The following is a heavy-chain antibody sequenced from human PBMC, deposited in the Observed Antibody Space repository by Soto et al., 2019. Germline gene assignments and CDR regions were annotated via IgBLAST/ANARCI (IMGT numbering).Heavy chain of an antibody. J-gene: IGHJ4*02. CDR3: TIVRVADSALDH. Sequence: QVQLVESGGGVVQPGRSLRLSCVGSGFIFSNNGMHWVRQTPGKGLEWVAVMSYDGRDTFYADSVTGRFTITRDKDKNTLFLHMSNLRAEDTAMYYYTIVRVADSALDHWGQGTLVTVSS. V-gene: IGHV3-30*03. CDR2: MSYDGRDT. D-gene: IGHD3-10*02. CDR1: GFIFSNNG.